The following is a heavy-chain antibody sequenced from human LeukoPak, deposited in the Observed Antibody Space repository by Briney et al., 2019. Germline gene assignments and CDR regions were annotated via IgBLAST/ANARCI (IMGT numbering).Heavy chain of an antibody. CDR3: AKYGYNYAFDI. CDR1: GGSISPYY. Sequence: PSETLSLTCTVSGGSISPYYWSWIRQPPGKGLEWIGYIYYSGSTNYNPSLKSRVIISVDTSKNQFSLKLSSVTAADTAVYYCAKYGYNYAFDIWGQGTMVTVSP. V-gene: IGHV4-59*01. CDR2: IYYSGST. D-gene: IGHD5-24*01. J-gene: IGHJ3*02.